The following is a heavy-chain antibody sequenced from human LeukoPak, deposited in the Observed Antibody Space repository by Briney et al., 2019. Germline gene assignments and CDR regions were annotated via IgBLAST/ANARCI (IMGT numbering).Heavy chain of an antibody. J-gene: IGHJ4*02. D-gene: IGHD3-16*01. CDR3: TTEYYGGFDN. CDR2: VKNRGDGRTT. CDR1: TFTKAW. Sequence: GGSLRLSCVVSTFTKAWMNWVRQAPGKGLEWVGRVKNRGDGRTTDYAAPVKGRFTISRDDSKRTVYLQMNNLKTEDTAVYFCTTEYYGGFDNWGQGTLVTDSS. V-gene: IGHV3-15*07.